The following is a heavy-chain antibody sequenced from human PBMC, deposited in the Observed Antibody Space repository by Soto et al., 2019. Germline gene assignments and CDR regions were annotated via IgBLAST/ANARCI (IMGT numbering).Heavy chain of an antibody. CDR1: GFTFSDYY. Sequence: GGSLRLSCAASGFTFSDYYMSWIRQAPGKGLEWVSYISSSGSTIYYADSVKGRFTIARDNAKSSLYLQMNSLRAEDTAVYYCARLLYGDYVDYWGQGTLVTVSS. CDR3: ARLLYGDYVDY. D-gene: IGHD2-2*02. CDR2: ISSSGSTI. J-gene: IGHJ4*02. V-gene: IGHV3-11*01.